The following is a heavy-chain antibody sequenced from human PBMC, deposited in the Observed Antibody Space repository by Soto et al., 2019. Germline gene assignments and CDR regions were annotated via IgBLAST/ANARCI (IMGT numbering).Heavy chain of an antibody. CDR1: AASGFTLSTYA. Sequence: PGGSLRLSCAASAASGFTLSTYAMSWVRQAPGKGLEWVSVIISGGNTYYADSVKGRFTVSRDNSNSTLYLQMNNLRVEDTAVYYCMKESQPQDWGQGTVVTVSS. D-gene: IGHD2-2*01. CDR2: IISGGNT. CDR3: MKESQPQD. V-gene: IGHV3-23*01. J-gene: IGHJ4*03.